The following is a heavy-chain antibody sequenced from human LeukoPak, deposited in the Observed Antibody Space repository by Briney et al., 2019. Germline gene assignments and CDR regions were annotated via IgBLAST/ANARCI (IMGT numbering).Heavy chain of an antibody. D-gene: IGHD6-19*01. J-gene: IGHJ4*02. V-gene: IGHV6-1*01. CDR2: TYYRSTWHN. CDR3: ARGLAVAGYDY. Sequence: SQTLSLTCAISGDSVSTNSAAWTWIRQSPSRGLEWLGKTYYRSTWHNDYAVSVKSRITINTDTSKNQFSLQLNSVTPEDTAVYYCARGLAVAGYDYWGQGTLVTVSS. CDR1: GDSVSTNSAA.